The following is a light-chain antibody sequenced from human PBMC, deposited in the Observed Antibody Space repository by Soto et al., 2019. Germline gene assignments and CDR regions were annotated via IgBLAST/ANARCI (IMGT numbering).Light chain of an antibody. V-gene: IGLV2-14*01. CDR3: ISYIPSTTTHWV. CDR1: NTDVGGYDR. Sequence: QSVLTQPASVSGSPGQSITISCTGTNTDVGGYDRVSWYQHHPGKAPKMLIFEVFNRPSGISDRFSGPKSGDTASLTISGLQAEDEADYYCISYIPSTTTHWVFGGGTQLTVL. CDR2: EVF. J-gene: IGLJ3*02.